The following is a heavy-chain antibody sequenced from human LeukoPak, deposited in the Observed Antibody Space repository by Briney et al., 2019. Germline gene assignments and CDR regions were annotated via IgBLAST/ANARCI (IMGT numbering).Heavy chain of an antibody. Sequence: GGSLRLSCAASGFTFSSYWMSWVRQAPGKGLEWVANIKQDGSEKYYVDSVKGRFTISRDNAKNSLYLQMNSLRAEDTAEYYCARDGGSYYWTNAFDIWGQGTMVTVSS. J-gene: IGHJ3*02. V-gene: IGHV3-7*01. D-gene: IGHD1-26*01. CDR1: GFTFSSYW. CDR2: IKQDGSEK. CDR3: ARDGGSYYWTNAFDI.